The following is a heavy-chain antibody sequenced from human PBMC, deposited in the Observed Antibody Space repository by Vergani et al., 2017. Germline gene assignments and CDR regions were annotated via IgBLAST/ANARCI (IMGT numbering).Heavy chain of an antibody. CDR2: IWYDGSKE. D-gene: IGHD5-12*01. Sequence: QVQLEESGGGVVQPGRSLRLSCAGSGFTLSSHAMHWVRQAPGKGLEWVAFIWYDGSKEYYADSVKGRFTISRDNSKNTLYLQMNNLRAADTGVYYCAKDYNIMGALHYWGQGTLVAVSS. J-gene: IGHJ4*02. CDR3: AKDYNIMGALHY. CDR1: GFTLSSHA. V-gene: IGHV3-33*06.